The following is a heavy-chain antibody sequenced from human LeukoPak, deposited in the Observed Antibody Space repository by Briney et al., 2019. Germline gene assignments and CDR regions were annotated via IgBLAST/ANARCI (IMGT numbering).Heavy chain of an antibody. CDR1: GGSISSYF. V-gene: IGHV4-59*01. Sequence: ASETLSLTCTVSGGSISSYFWSWIRQPPGKGLEWIGYIYYDGNTNCNPSLKSRVTISVDTSKNQFSLKLSSVTAADTAVYFCARTSDPGYFDYWGQGTLVTVSS. J-gene: IGHJ4*02. CDR2: IYYDGNT. CDR3: ARTSDPGYFDY.